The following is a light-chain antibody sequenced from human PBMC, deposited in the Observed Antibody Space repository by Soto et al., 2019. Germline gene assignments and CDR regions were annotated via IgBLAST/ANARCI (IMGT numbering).Light chain of an antibody. CDR1: SSDVGSYHF. CDR3: SSYSSSTVRYV. V-gene: IGLV2-14*01. CDR2: EVS. J-gene: IGLJ1*01. Sequence: QSALTQPASVSGSPGQSITMSCTGTSSDVGSYHFVSWYQQHPGKAPKLLIYEVSNRPSGVSARFSDSKSDNTASLTISGLQAADEADYFCSSYSSSTVRYVFGSGTKVTVL.